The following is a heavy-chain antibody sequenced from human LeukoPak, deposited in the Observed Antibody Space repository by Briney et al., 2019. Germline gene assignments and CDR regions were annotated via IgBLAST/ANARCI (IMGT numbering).Heavy chain of an antibody. V-gene: IGHV5-51*01. D-gene: IGHD6-13*01. Sequence: IIYPADSDTRYSPSFQGQVTISADKSISTAYLQWSSLKASDTAMYYCARSLAAAGHYFDYWGQGTLVTASS. J-gene: IGHJ4*02. CDR3: ARSLAAAGHYFDY. CDR2: IYPADSDT.